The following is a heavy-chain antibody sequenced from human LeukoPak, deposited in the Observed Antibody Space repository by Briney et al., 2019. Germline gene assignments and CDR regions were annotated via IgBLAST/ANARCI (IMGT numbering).Heavy chain of an antibody. V-gene: IGHV4-59*08. J-gene: IGHJ6*02. CDR3: ARHGKVAGRMDV. Sequence: SETLSLTCTVSGGSISRYYWSWIRQPPGKGLEWIGYIYYSGNTNYNPSLKSRVTISVDTSKKQFSLKLSSVTAADTAVYYCARHGKVAGRMDVWGQGTTVTVSS. CDR2: IYYSGNT. CDR1: GGSISRYY. D-gene: IGHD6-19*01.